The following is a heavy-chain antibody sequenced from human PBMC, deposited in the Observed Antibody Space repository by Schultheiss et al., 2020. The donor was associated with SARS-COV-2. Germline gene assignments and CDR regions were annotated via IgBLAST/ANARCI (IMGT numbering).Heavy chain of an antibody. CDR1: GGSFSGYY. J-gene: IGHJ4*02. Sequence: SETLSLTCAVYGGSFSGYYWSWIRQPPGKGLEWIGEINRSGSTNYNPSLKGRVTISVDTSKNQFSLKLSSVTAADTAVYYCARGRVLLWGQGTLVTASS. CDR3: ARGRVLL. CDR2: INRSGST. D-gene: IGHD2/OR15-2a*01. V-gene: IGHV4-34*01.